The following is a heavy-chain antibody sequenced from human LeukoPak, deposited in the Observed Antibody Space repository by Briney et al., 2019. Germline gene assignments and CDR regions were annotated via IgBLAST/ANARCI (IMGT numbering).Heavy chain of an antibody. J-gene: IGHJ4*02. V-gene: IGHV1-18*01. Sequence: GASVKVSCKASGYTFTSYGISWVRQAPGQGLEWMGWISAYNGNTNYAQKLQGRVTMTSDTSTSTAYMELRSLRSDDTAVYYCARDREVGYYYDREVLCYWGQGTLVTVSS. D-gene: IGHD3-22*01. CDR1: GYTFTSYG. CDR2: ISAYNGNT. CDR3: ARDREVGYYYDREVLCY.